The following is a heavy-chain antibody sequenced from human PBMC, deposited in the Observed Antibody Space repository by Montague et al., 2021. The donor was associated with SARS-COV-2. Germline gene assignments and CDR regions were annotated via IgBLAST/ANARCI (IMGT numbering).Heavy chain of an antibody. CDR3: ARDGYNAHQNYWYFDL. V-gene: IGHV4-59*12. CDR1: GASISTYY. J-gene: IGHJ2*01. D-gene: IGHD5-24*01. CDR2: IYYSGST. Sequence: SETLSLTCTVSGASISTYYWSWIRQPPGKGLEWIGYIYYSGSTNYSTSLKSRVTISVDTSKNQFSLKLSSVTAADTAVYYCARDGYNAHQNYWYFDLWGRGTLVTVSS.